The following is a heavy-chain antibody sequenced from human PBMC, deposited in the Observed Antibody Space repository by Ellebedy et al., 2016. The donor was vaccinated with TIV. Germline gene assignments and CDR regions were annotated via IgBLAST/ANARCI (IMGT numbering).Heavy chain of an antibody. Sequence: GESLKISCAASGFTFSGDSMSWVRQAPGKGLEWVANIKEDGSEAYYVDSVKGRFTISRDNAKNSLYLQMSNLRAEDTAVFYCARAGGRHSTGSGFYWGQGTRVTVST. D-gene: IGHD2-2*01. CDR1: GFTFSGDS. J-gene: IGHJ4*02. CDR2: IKEDGSEA. CDR3: ARAGGRHSTGSGFY. V-gene: IGHV3-7*03.